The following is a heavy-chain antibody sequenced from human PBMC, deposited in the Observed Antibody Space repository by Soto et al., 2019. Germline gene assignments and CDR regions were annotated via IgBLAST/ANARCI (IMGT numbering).Heavy chain of an antibody. CDR2: IYYSGST. Sequence: QLQLQESGPGLVKPSETLSLTCTVSGGSISSSSYYWGWIRQPPGKGLEWIGSIYYSGSTYYNPSLTRRVTISVDTSKNQFSLKLSSVTAADTAVYYCARQTPDYDFWSGYYRPFDYWGQGTLVTVSS. J-gene: IGHJ4*02. CDR1: GGSISSSSYY. V-gene: IGHV4-39*01. CDR3: ARQTPDYDFWSGYYRPFDY. D-gene: IGHD3-3*01.